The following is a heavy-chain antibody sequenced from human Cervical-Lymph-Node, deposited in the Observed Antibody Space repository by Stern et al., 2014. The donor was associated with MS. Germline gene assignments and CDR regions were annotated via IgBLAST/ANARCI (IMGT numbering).Heavy chain of an antibody. V-gene: IGHV5-51*01. CDR1: GYKFSIYW. Sequence: EVQLGESGAELIRPGESLKISCKGAGYKFSIYWIAWVRQMPGKGLEWMGIIYPGDSETRYSPSFQGQVTMSADKSTSDASLQWSSLNASDTAMYFCARQTTAWASDVWGQGTLVTVSS. CDR3: ARQTTAWASDV. J-gene: IGHJ4*02. CDR2: IYPGDSET. D-gene: IGHD1-14*01.